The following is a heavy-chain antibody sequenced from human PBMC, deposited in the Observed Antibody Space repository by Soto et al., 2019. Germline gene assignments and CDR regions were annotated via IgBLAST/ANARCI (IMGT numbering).Heavy chain of an antibody. CDR3: ATACNGVCYIPFDP. V-gene: IGHV1-69*13. CDR2: IIPIFGTA. D-gene: IGHD2-8*01. CDR1: GGTFSSYA. J-gene: IGHJ5*02. Sequence: SVKVSCKASGGTFSSYAISWVRQAPGHGLEWMGGIIPIFGTANYAQKFQGRVTITADESTSTAYMELSSLRSEDTAVYYCATACNGVCYIPFDPWGQGTLVTVSS.